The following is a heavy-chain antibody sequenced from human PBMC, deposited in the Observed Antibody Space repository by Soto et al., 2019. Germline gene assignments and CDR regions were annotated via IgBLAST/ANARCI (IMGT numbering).Heavy chain of an antibody. CDR3: ARAGGCATVLTCYLDY. D-gene: IGHD2-21*01. V-gene: IGHV3-33*01. J-gene: IGHJ4*01. CDR2: IWHGGFKI. Sequence: WVSLRLSCSPSGFALRDYEMNWVRQATGKGLEWVAGIWHGGFKISYGDSVWGRFSCSRDTSQNPLYLHMISLRDDEPALYYYARAGGCATVLTCYLDYWGQGTTVTVSS. CDR1: GFALRDYE.